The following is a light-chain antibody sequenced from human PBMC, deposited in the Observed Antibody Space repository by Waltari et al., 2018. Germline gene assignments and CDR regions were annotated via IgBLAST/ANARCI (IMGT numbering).Light chain of an antibody. CDR3: QQFYTTPMFT. V-gene: IGKV4-1*01. CDR1: QSVLYSSYNKHL. Sequence: DIVMTQSPDSLAVSLGERATIHCRSSQSVLYSSYNKHLLAWYQQKPGQPPKLLIYWASTRESGVPDRFSGSGSGTDFTLTISSLQAEDVAVYYCQQFYTTPMFTFGQGTKLEIK. CDR2: WAS. J-gene: IGKJ2*01.